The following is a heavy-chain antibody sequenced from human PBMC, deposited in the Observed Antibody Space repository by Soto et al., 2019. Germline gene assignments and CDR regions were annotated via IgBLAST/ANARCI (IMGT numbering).Heavy chain of an antibody. Sequence: GGSLRLSCAASGFTFSSYAMSWVRQSPGKGLEWVSAISGSGGRTYYADSVKGRFTISRDNSKNTLYLQMNSLRAEDTAVYYCAKIKDTSGYYYFDYWGQGTLVTVSS. D-gene: IGHD3-22*01. V-gene: IGHV3-23*01. J-gene: IGHJ4*02. CDR2: ISGSGGRT. CDR1: GFTFSSYA. CDR3: AKIKDTSGYYYFDY.